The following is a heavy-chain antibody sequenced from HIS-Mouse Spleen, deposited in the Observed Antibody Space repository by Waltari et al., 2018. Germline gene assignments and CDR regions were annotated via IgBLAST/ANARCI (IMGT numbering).Heavy chain of an antibody. D-gene: IGHD6-13*01. V-gene: IGHV4-39*07. J-gene: IGHJ2*01. CDR3: AREIPYSSSWYDWYFDL. CDR1: GGSISSSSSY. Sequence: QLQLQESGPGLVKPSETLSLTCTVSGGSISSSSSYWGWIRQPPRKGLEWIGSIYFCGRTYYNPSLKSRVSISVDTSKNQFSLKLSSVTAADTAVYYCAREIPYSSSWYDWYFDLWGRGTLVTVSS. CDR2: IYFCGRT.